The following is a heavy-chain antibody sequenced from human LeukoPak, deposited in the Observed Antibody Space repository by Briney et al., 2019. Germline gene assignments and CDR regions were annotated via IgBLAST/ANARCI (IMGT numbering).Heavy chain of an antibody. Sequence: NPSETLSLTCTVSGGSISSSSYYWGWIRQPPGKGLEWIGSIYYSGSTYYNPSLKSRVTISVDTSKNQFSLKLSSVTAADTAVYYCARHPHPNYYDSSGFFDYWGQGTLVTVSS. D-gene: IGHD3-22*01. CDR2: IYYSGST. CDR3: ARHPHPNYYDSSGFFDY. CDR1: GGSISSSSYY. J-gene: IGHJ4*02. V-gene: IGHV4-39*01.